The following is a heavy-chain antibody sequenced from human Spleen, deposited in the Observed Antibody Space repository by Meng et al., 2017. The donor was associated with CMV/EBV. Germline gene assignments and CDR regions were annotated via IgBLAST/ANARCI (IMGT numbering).Heavy chain of an antibody. Sequence: LTCAVYGGSFSDYYWSWIRQPPGKGLEGIGEINHSGSTSYNQALKSRVTISVDTSKKQISVKLSSVTAADTAVYYCARLMIESSSFDYWGQGTLVTVSS. CDR1: GGSFSDYY. J-gene: IGHJ4*02. CDR2: INHSGST. CDR3: ARLMIESSSFDY. V-gene: IGHV4-34*01. D-gene: IGHD3-22*01.